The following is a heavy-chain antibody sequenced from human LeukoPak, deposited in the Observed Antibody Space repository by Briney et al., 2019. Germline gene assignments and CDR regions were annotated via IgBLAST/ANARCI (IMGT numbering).Heavy chain of an antibody. CDR3: ARIPIVLITSGGY. J-gene: IGHJ4*02. V-gene: IGHV3-53*01. CDR2: IYSDGST. Sequence: GGSLRLSCAASGFSVSSNYMTWARQAPGKGLEWLSVIYSDGSTYYADSVKGRFTVSRDNSKNTMYLQMNSLRAEDTAVYYCARIPIVLITSGGYWGQGTLVTVS. CDR1: GFSVSSNY. D-gene: IGHD3-22*01.